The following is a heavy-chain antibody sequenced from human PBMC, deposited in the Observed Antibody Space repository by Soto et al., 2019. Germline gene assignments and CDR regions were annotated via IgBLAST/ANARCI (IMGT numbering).Heavy chain of an antibody. J-gene: IGHJ6*02. CDR3: ARDYGGYPRVPMAV. D-gene: IGHD3-22*01. Sequence: GASVKVSCKASGYIFTSYGISWVRQAPGQGLEWMGWISAYNGNTNYGQKLQGRVTMTTDTSTSTVSMELRSLRSDDTAVYYCARDYGGYPRVPMAVWGQGTTVTVSS. V-gene: IGHV1-18*01. CDR1: GYIFTSYG. CDR2: ISAYNGNT.